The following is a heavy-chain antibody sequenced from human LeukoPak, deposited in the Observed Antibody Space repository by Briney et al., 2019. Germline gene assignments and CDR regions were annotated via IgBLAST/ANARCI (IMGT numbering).Heavy chain of an antibody. V-gene: IGHV3-23*01. CDR1: GFTFSSHA. CDR2: ISGSGGST. J-gene: IGHJ6*03. CDR3: AKGPKGLEWFYYYYYMDV. D-gene: IGHD3-3*01. Sequence: GGSLRLSCAASGFTFSSHAMSWVRQAPGKGLEWVSAISGSGGSTYYADSVKGRFTISRDNSKNTLYLQMNSLRAEDTAVYYCAKGPKGLEWFYYYYYMDVWGKGTTVTVSS.